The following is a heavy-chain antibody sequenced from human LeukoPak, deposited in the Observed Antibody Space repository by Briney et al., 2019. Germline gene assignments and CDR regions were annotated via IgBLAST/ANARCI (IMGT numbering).Heavy chain of an antibody. D-gene: IGHD5-12*01. Sequence: PGGSLRLSCAASGFTFSSYWMSWVRQAPGKGLEWVANIKQDGSEKYYVDSVKGRFTISRDNAKNSLYLQMNSLGVEDTAVYYCATDSGYNAFDVWGQGTMVSVSS. J-gene: IGHJ3*01. CDR3: ATDSGYNAFDV. CDR2: IKQDGSEK. V-gene: IGHV3-7*01. CDR1: GFTFSSYW.